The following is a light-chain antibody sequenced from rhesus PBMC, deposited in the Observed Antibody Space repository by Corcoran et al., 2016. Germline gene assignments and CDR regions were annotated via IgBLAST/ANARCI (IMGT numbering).Light chain of an antibody. CDR2: KAS. V-gene: IGKV1-74*01. Sequence: IQVTQSPSSLSAVVGDRVTITCRTRENVKNNLIWYQQKPGKAPNLRIYKASTLQSGVPSRFRGSGSGTDYTFTHSSPQSENVATSFWPHNSGSPLPFGGGTKVAIQ. J-gene: IGKJ4*01. CDR1: ENVKNN. CDR3: PHNSGSPLP.